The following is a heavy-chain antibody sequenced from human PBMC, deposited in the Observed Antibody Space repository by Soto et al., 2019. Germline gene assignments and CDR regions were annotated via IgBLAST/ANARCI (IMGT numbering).Heavy chain of an antibody. CDR2: ISSSSSYI. V-gene: IGHV3-21*01. CDR1: GFIFSSYA. CDR3: AKEGQYYDILTGYRSYYGMDV. Sequence: GGSLRLSCAASGFIFSSYAMNWVRQAPGQGLEWVSSISSSSSYIYYADSVKGRFTISRDNSKNTLFLQMNSLRAEDTAVYYCAKEGQYYDILTGYRSYYGMDVWGQGTTVTVSS. J-gene: IGHJ6*02. D-gene: IGHD3-9*01.